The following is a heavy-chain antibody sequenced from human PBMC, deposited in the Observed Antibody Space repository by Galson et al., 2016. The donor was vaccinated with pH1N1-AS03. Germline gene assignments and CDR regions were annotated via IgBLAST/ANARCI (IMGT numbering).Heavy chain of an antibody. D-gene: IGHD3-22*01. V-gene: IGHV1-69*06. J-gene: IGHJ4*02. CDR3: ARGQFDYDSSGYYSY. CDR2: IIPVFGTP. CDR1: GVSFNNYV. Sequence: SVKVSCKASGVSFNNYVINWLRQAPGQGLEWMGGIIPVFGTPNYAQQFHGRVTIMADKSTTTAYMELSSLRSEDTAVYYCARGQFDYDSSGYYSYWGQGTLVTVSS.